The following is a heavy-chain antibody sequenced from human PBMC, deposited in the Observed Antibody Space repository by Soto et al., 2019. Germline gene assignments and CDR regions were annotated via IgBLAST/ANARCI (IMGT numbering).Heavy chain of an antibody. J-gene: IGHJ4*02. CDR3: AKQRADDVSGSDTFYFDS. CDR2: LSGSGGTT. Sequence: EVQLLESGGGLVQPGGSLRLSCTVSGVTFSNYAMNWVRQAPGKGLEWVSSLSGSGGTTYYADSVKGRFIISRDNSKNTLYLLMNSLRAEDTALYYCAKQRADDVSGSDTFYFDSWGQGALVTVSS. CDR1: GVTFSNYA. D-gene: IGHD3-10*01. V-gene: IGHV3-23*01.